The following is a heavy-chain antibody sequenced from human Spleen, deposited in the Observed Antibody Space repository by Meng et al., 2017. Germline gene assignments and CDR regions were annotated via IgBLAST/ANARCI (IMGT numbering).Heavy chain of an antibody. Sequence: GGSLRLSCAASGFTFSSYAIHWVRQAPGKGLEWVAVISYDGSNKYYADSVKGRFTISRDNSKNTLYLQMNSLRAEDTAVYYCARGSTYGSGSFYRVDYWGQGTLVT. CDR1: GFTFSSYA. CDR2: ISYDGSNK. CDR3: ARGSTYGSGSFYRVDY. J-gene: IGHJ4*02. V-gene: IGHV3-30*04. D-gene: IGHD3-10*01.